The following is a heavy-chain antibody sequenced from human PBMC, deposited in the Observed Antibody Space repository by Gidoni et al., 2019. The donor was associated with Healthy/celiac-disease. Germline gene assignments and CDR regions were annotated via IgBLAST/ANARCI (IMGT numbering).Heavy chain of an antibody. V-gene: IGHV3-20*04. CDR3: ARDRITMVRGVPPYYYGMDV. J-gene: IGHJ6*02. CDR2: INWNGGST. D-gene: IGHD3-10*01. Sequence: GGGVVRPGGSLRLSCAASGFTFDAYGISWVRQAPGKGLEWVSGINWNGGSTGYADSVKGRFTISRDNAKNSLYLQMNSLRAEDTALYYCARDRITMVRGVPPYYYGMDVWGQGTTVTVSS. CDR1: GFTFDAYG.